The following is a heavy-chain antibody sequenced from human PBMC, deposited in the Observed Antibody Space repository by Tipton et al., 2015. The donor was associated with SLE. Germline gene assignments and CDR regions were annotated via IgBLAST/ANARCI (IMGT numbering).Heavy chain of an antibody. CDR1: GGSVSSGSYY. CDR3: ARDDSTNFDY. V-gene: IGHV4-61*01. D-gene: IGHD6-13*01. J-gene: IGHJ4*02. Sequence: TLSLTCTVSGGSVSSGSYYWSWIRQPPGKGLECIGYIYYSGSTNYNPSLKSRVTISVDTSKNQFSLKLSSVTAADTAVYYCARDDSTNFDYWGQGTLVTVSS. CDR2: IYYSGST.